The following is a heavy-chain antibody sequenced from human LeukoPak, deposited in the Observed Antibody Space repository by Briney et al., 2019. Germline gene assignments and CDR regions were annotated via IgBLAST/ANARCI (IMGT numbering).Heavy chain of an antibody. D-gene: IGHD3-16*01. CDR2: ISSSNSYI. Sequence: GGSLRLSCAASGFTFSTYSMNWVRQAPGKGLEWVSCISSSNSYIYYADSVKGRFTISRDNAKNSLYLQMNSLRAEDTAVYYCARAPGYAPGRNDYWGQGTLVTVSS. CDR1: GFTFSTYS. CDR3: ARAPGYAPGRNDY. J-gene: IGHJ4*02. V-gene: IGHV3-21*01.